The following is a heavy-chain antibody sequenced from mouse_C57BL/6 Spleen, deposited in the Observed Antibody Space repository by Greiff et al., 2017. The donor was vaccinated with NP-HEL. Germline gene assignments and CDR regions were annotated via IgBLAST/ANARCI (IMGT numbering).Heavy chain of an antibody. Sequence: EVQLQQSGPELVKPGASVKISCKASGYTFTDYYMNWVKQSHGKSLEWIGDINPNNGGTSYNQKFKGKATLTVDKSSSTAYMELRSLTSEDSAVYYCARGGDGYYESDYWGQGTTLTVSS. CDR1: GYTFTDYY. V-gene: IGHV1-26*01. J-gene: IGHJ2*01. CDR2: INPNNGGT. D-gene: IGHD2-3*01. CDR3: ARGGDGYYESDY.